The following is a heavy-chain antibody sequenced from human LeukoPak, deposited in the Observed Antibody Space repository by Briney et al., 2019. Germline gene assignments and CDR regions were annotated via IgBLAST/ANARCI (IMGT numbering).Heavy chain of an antibody. Sequence: PGGSPRLSCAASGFTFSGYCMHWVRQAPGKGLVWVSRINSDGSSTSYADSVKGRFTISRDNAKNTLYLQMNSLRAEDTAVYYCAREAVAGYWYFDLWGRGTLVTVSS. CDR2: INSDGSST. CDR3: AREAVAGYWYFDL. CDR1: GFTFSGYC. J-gene: IGHJ2*01. V-gene: IGHV3-74*01. D-gene: IGHD6-19*01.